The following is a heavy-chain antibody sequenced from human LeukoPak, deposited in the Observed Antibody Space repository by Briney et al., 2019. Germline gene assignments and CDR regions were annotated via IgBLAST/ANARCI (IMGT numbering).Heavy chain of an antibody. CDR1: GITLSNYG. J-gene: IGHJ4*02. Sequence: GGSLRLSCAVSGITLSNYGMSWVRQAPGKGLEWVAGISGSGGRTSYADSVKGRPTISRDNPKNTLYLQMNSLRAEDTAVYFCAKRGVVIRVILVGFHKEAYYFDSWGQGALVTVSS. CDR2: ISGSGGRT. V-gene: IGHV3-23*01. D-gene: IGHD3-22*01. CDR3: AKRGVVIRVILVGFHKEAYYFDS.